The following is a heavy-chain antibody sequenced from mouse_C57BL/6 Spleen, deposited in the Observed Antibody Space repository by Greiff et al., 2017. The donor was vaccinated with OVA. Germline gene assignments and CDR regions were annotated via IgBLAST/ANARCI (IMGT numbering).Heavy chain of an antibody. CDR1: GYTFTDYN. Sequence: VQLQQSGPELVKPGASVKIPCKASGYTFTDYNIDWVKQSHGKSLEWIGDINPNNGGTIYNQKFKGKATLTVDKSSSTAYMELRILTSEDTAVYYCARPNYYGSSGYFDYWGQGTTLTVSS. J-gene: IGHJ2*01. CDR3: ARPNYYGSSGYFDY. D-gene: IGHD1-1*01. CDR2: INPNNGGT. V-gene: IGHV1-18*01.